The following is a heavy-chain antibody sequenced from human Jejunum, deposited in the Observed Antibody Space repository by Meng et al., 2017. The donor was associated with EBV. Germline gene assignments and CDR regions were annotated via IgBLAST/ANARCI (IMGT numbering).Heavy chain of an antibody. CDR1: GFTFSSYS. D-gene: IGHD5-18*01. Sequence: EVQLVESGXXXXXPXXAXXLACAASGFTFSSYSMIWVRQAPGKGLEWVSSISSSNSYIYYADSVKGRFTISRDNAKNSLYLQMNSLRAEDTAVYYCARTIENSYGIGRYWGQGTLVTVSS. CDR2: ISSSNSYI. CDR3: ARTIENSYGIGRY. V-gene: IGHV3-21*01. J-gene: IGHJ4*02.